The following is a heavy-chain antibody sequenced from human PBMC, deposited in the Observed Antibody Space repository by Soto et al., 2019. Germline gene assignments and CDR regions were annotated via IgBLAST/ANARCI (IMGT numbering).Heavy chain of an antibody. CDR1: GFTLSRYS. V-gene: IGHV3-48*02. D-gene: IGHD5-12*01. J-gene: IGHJ4*02. CDR2: IDSSSKTI. CDR3: ARGGVATIFGDS. Sequence: SGGGLVQPGGSLRVSCAASGFTLSRYSMNWVRQAPGKGLEWLSYIDSSSKTIYYAGSVKGRFIISRDNAKNSLYLQMNSLRDEDTAVYYCARGGVATIFGDSWGQGTLVTVSS.